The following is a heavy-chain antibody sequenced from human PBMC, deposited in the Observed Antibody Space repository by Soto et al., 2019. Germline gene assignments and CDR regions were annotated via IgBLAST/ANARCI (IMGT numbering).Heavy chain of an antibody. D-gene: IGHD5-18*01. V-gene: IGHV4-4*02. Sequence: QVQLQESGPGLVRPSGTLSLTCTVSGGPINNSNWWSWVRQSPGKGLEWIGEVSHTGTANYSPSLRSRVTMSLDKAKNLFSLKLTSVTAADTAIYYSARPTSLVTGDAFDLWGQGTMLTVS. CDR2: VSHTGTA. CDR1: GGPINNSNW. J-gene: IGHJ3*01. CDR3: ARPTSLVTGDAFDL.